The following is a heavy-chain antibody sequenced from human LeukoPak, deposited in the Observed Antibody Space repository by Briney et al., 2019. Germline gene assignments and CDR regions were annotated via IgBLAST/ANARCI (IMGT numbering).Heavy chain of an antibody. Sequence: GASVKVSCKASGFMFAKYDINRVRQASGQRLEWMGWMNPNTGSTGYAQTFQGRVTMTRDTATSTAYMELRGLRSEDTAVYYCVRDGEGVAISVNYWFDPWGQGTLVTVSS. J-gene: IGHJ5*02. V-gene: IGHV1-8*01. CDR1: GFMFAKYD. D-gene: IGHD3-10*01. CDR3: VRDGEGVAISVNYWFDP. CDR2: MNPNTGST.